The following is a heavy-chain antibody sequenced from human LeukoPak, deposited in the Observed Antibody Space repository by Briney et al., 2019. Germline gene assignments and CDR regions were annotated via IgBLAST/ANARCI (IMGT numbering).Heavy chain of an antibody. D-gene: IGHD1-26*01. Sequence: SETLSLTCTVSGGSISSSGYYWGWIRQPPGKGLEWIGSIYHSGSTYCTPSLKSRGTISVDTSKNQFSLKLGSVTAADTAVYYCARHALTKVGTTPYYFDYWGQGTLVTVSS. V-gene: IGHV4-39*01. CDR1: GGSISSSGYY. CDR2: IYHSGST. CDR3: ARHALTKVGTTPYYFDY. J-gene: IGHJ4*02.